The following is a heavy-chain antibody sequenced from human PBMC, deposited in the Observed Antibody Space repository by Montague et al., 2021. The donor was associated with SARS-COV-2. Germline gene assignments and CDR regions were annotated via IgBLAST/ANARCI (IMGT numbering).Heavy chain of an antibody. CDR1: GASVASGNFY. D-gene: IGHD6-6*01. J-gene: IGHJ4*02. CDR2: MYYTGHT. Sequence: SETLSLTCTVSGASVASGNFYWSWIRQPPGKGLEWIGYMYYTGHTNYNPSLESRVTMRVDPSKNQFSLTLTSVTTADTAVYYCARSRANVPSRPGFDYWGQGALVTVSS. CDR3: ARSRANVPSRPGFDY. V-gene: IGHV4-61*01.